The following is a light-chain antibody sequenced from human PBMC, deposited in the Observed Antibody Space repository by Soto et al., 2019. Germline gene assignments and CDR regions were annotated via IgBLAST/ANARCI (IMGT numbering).Light chain of an antibody. CDR3: CSYAGTYTPWI. CDR2: DVS. J-gene: IGLJ1*01. CDR1: SSDVGGYNY. V-gene: IGLV2-11*01. Sequence: QSALTQPRSVSGSPGQSVTISCTGTSSDVGGYNYVSWYQQNPGKAPTVMIYDVSKRPSGVPDRFSGSESGNTASLTISGLQAEDEADYYCCSYAGTYTPWIFGTGTKVTVL.